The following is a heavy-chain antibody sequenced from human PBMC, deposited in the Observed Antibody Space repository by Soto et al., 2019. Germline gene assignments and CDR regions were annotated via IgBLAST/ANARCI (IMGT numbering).Heavy chain of an antibody. CDR2: ISGSGGST. CDR3: AKDRHSIRYEYYYGMDV. Sequence: GGSLRLSCAASGFTFSTYAMSWVRQAPGKGLEWVSAISGSGGSTYYADSVKGRFTISRDNSKNTLYLQMNSLRAEDTAVYYCAKDRHSIRYEYYYGMDVWGQGTTVTVSS. V-gene: IGHV3-23*01. J-gene: IGHJ6*02. D-gene: IGHD4-17*01. CDR1: GFTFSTYA.